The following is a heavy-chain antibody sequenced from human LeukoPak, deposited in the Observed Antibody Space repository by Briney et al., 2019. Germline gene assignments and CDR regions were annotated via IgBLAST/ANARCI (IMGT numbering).Heavy chain of an antibody. CDR2: IIPIFGAA. D-gene: IGHD3-10*01. CDR1: GGTFSSYA. CDR3: ARVYYGSGSYSYNYYYMDV. J-gene: IGHJ6*03. V-gene: IGHV1-69*06. Sequence: GASVKVSCKASGGTFSSYAISWVRQAPGQGLEWMGGIIPIFGAANYAQKFQGRVTITADKSTSTAYTELSSLRSEDTAVYYCARVYYGSGSYSYNYYYMDVWGKGTTVTVSS.